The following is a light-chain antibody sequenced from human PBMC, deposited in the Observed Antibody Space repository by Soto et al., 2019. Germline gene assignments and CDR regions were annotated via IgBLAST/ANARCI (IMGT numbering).Light chain of an antibody. Sequence: EIVLTQSPASLSFSPVEGATLSCMASESISSQLVWYQQIPGQAPRLLIYDASNRATGVPARFSGSGSGTDFNLTISSLEPEDFAVYYCQQRLSWPITFGQGTQLEIK. CDR3: QQRLSWPIT. CDR2: DAS. CDR1: ESISSQ. J-gene: IGKJ5*01. V-gene: IGKV3-11*01.